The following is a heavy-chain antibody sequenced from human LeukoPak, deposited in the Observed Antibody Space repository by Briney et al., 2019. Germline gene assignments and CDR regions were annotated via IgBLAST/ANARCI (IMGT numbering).Heavy chain of an antibody. CDR3: AKDGNTYYYGSGSYYNGNFDY. Sequence: GGSLRLSCAASGFTFDDYAVHWVRQAPGKGLEWVSLISGDGGSTYYADSVKGRFTISRDNSKNSLYLQMNSLRTEDTALYYCAKDGNTYYYGSGSYYNGNFDYWGQGTLVTVSS. CDR1: GFTFDDYA. D-gene: IGHD3-10*01. V-gene: IGHV3-43*02. J-gene: IGHJ4*02. CDR2: ISGDGGST.